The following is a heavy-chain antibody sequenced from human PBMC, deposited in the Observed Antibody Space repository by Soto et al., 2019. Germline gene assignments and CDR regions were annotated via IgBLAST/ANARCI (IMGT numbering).Heavy chain of an antibody. CDR2: IYPGDSDT. Sequence: GESLKISCKGSGYSFTSYWIGWVRQMPGKGLEWMGIIYPGDSDTRYSPSFQGQVTISADKSISTAYLQWSSLKASDTAMYYCARQGYDILTGYYYYGMDVWGQGTTVTVSS. J-gene: IGHJ6*02. CDR1: GYSFTSYW. CDR3: ARQGYDILTGYYYYGMDV. V-gene: IGHV5-51*01. D-gene: IGHD3-9*01.